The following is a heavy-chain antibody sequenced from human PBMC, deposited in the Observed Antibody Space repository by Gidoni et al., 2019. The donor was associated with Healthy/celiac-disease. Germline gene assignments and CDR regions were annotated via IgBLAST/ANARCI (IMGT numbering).Heavy chain of an antibody. V-gene: IGHV4-38-2*01. D-gene: IGHD4-17*01. CDR3: ARIYGGNSVWFDP. J-gene: IGHJ5*02. Sequence: QVQLQESGPGLVKPSETLSLTCAVPGYSISSGYYWGWIRQPPGKGLEWIGSIYHSGSTYYNPSLKSRVTISVDTSKNQFSLKLSSVTAADTAVYYCARIYGGNSVWFDPWGQGTLVTVSP. CDR2: IYHSGST. CDR1: GYSISSGYY.